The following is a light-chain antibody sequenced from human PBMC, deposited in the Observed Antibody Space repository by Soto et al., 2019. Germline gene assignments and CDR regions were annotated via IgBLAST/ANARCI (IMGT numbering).Light chain of an antibody. CDR1: QSVKSSY. CDR2: GAS. J-gene: IGKJ4*01. CDR3: QQYGSSPLT. Sequence: EIVLTQSPGTLSLSPGERATLSCRASQSVKSSYLAWYQQKPGQPPRLLIYGASTRATGIPDRFIGSGSVTDFTLTITRMEPEDFAVFYCQQYGSSPLTFGGGSKVEIK. V-gene: IGKV3-20*01.